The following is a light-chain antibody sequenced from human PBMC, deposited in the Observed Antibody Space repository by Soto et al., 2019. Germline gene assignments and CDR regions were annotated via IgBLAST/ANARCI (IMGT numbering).Light chain of an antibody. CDR3: QQYGGLPLS. J-gene: IGKJ4*01. Sequence: EIVLTQSPGTLPLSPGERATLSCRASQSVSSSYLAWYQHKPGQSPRLLIYGASTRATGTPDRFSGSGSGTDFTLTISRLEPEDFAVYYCQQYGGLPLSFGGGTKVEIK. CDR2: GAS. CDR1: QSVSSSY. V-gene: IGKV3-20*01.